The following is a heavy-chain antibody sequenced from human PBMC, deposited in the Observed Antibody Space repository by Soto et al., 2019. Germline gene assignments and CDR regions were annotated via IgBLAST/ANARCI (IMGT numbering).Heavy chain of an antibody. D-gene: IGHD4-17*01. CDR1: GFPFSRNA. J-gene: IGHJ4*02. CDR3: ARDDDYEGNGLDY. V-gene: IGHV3-33*01. CDR2: IVNDGSNR. Sequence: QVHLVESGGGVVQPGRSLRLSVLGLGFPFSRNAWPGVRKAQGGGREWMAVIVNDGSNRDHADSVKGRFTISRDNSKNTLYLQMNSLGVEDTAMYYCARDDDYEGNGLDYWGQGTLVTVSS.